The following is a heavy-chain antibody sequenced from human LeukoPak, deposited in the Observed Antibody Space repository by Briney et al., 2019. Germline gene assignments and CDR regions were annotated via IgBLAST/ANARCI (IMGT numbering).Heavy chain of an antibody. D-gene: IGHD3-16*01. CDR1: GFTFSSFG. Sequence: GGSLRLSCAASGFTFSSFGMNWVRQAPGKGLEWVSYISSSSSTIYYADSVKGRFTISRDNAKNSLYLQMNSLRAEDTAVYYCARARGRSINDAFDIWGQGTMVTVSS. CDR2: ISSSSSTI. V-gene: IGHV3-48*01. J-gene: IGHJ3*02. CDR3: ARARGRSINDAFDI.